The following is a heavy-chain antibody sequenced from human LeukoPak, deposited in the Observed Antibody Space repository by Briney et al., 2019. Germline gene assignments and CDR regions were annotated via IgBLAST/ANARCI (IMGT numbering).Heavy chain of an antibody. CDR3: ATLTPGATNYFDY. CDR1: GLTFSDHY. D-gene: IGHD1-26*01. Sequence: GGPLRLSCAASGLTFSDHYMDWVRQAPGKGLEWVGRSRNKAKSYTTEYAASVKGRFTISRDDSKNSLYLQMNSLKTEDTAVYYCATLTPGATNYFDYWGQGDLVTVSS. V-gene: IGHV3-72*01. J-gene: IGHJ4*02. CDR2: SRNKAKSYTT.